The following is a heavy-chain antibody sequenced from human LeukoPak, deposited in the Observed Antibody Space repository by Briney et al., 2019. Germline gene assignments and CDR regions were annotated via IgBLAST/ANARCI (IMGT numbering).Heavy chain of an antibody. Sequence: GSLRLSCAASGFTFSDYYMSWVRQAPGKGLEWVSVIYGGGSTYYADSVKGRFTISRDNSKNTLYLQMNSLRAEDTAVYYCARGWGYYDSSGLGGYMDVWGKGTTVTISS. V-gene: IGHV3-53*01. D-gene: IGHD3-22*01. CDR2: IYGGGST. J-gene: IGHJ6*03. CDR1: GFTFSDYY. CDR3: ARGWGYYDSSGLGGYMDV.